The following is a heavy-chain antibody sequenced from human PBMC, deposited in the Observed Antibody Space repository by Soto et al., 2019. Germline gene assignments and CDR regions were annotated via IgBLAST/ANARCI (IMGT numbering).Heavy chain of an antibody. CDR3: ARREIQGPIDY. CDR1: GYSISSSKW. D-gene: IGHD1-26*01. V-gene: IGHV4-28*01. J-gene: IGHJ4*02. CDR2: IYYGGAT. Sequence: QVQLQESGPGLVKPSDTLSLTCAVSGYSISSSKWWGWIRQPPGKGLEWIGYIYYGGATYYNPSLKSRVTMSVDTSKNQFSLKLTSVTAVDTAVYYCARREIQGPIDYWGQGTLVSVSS.